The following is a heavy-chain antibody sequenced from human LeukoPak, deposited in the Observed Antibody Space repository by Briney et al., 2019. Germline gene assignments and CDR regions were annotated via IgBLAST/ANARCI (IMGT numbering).Heavy chain of an antibody. Sequence: YHSGSTNYNPSLKSRVTISVDKSKNQFSLKLSSVTAADTAVYYCARAPLGDYYGSGSVIDYWGQGTLVTVSS. CDR2: YHSGST. D-gene: IGHD3-10*01. J-gene: IGHJ4*02. CDR3: ARAPLGDYYGSGSVIDY. V-gene: IGHV4-4*02.